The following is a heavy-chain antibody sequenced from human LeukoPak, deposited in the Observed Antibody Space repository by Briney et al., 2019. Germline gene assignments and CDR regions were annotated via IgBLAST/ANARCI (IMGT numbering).Heavy chain of an antibody. CDR3: VKYSDRDCGGDCQCKLQA. D-gene: IGHD2-21*02. J-gene: IGHJ5*02. V-gene: IGHV3-33*06. CDR1: GFTFSSYG. CDR2: ICYDGSNK. Sequence: GRSLRLSCAASGFTFSSYGMRWVRQPPGKGLEWVSDICYDGSNKYYADSVKGRFTISRDNSKNTLPLQMNRLRADDPALYYCVKYSDRDCGGDCQCKLQAWGQGTLVTVSS.